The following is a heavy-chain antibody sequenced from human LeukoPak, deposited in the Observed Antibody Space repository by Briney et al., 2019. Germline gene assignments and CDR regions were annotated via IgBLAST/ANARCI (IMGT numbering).Heavy chain of an antibody. J-gene: IGHJ6*03. CDR1: GYSFTSYW. Sequence: GESMKISSEGSGYSFTSYWNGWVRQIPGKGLEWMGIIYPGDSDTRYSPSFQGQVTIAHETSISTAYLQWSRLKASDTAMYYCARSRNYYYYMDVWGKGTTVTVSS. V-gene: IGHV5-51*01. CDR3: ARSRNYYYYMDV. CDR2: IYPGDSDT.